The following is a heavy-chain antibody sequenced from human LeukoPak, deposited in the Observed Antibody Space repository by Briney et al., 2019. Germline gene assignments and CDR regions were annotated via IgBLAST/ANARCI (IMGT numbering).Heavy chain of an antibody. CDR1: GGSISGYY. J-gene: IGHJ4*02. CDR2: IYYSGST. Sequence: SETLSLTCTVSGGSISGYYWSWIRQPPGKGLEWIGYIYYSGSTNYNPSLKSRVTISVDTSKNQFSLKLSSVTAADTAVYYCARDSGLGVAGSFDYWGQGTLVTVSS. D-gene: IGHD6-19*01. V-gene: IGHV4-59*12. CDR3: ARDSGLGVAGSFDY.